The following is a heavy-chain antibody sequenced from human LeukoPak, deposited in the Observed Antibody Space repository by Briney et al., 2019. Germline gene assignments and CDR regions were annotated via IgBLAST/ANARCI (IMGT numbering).Heavy chain of an antibody. CDR1: GFTFSSYS. J-gene: IGHJ3*02. CDR3: ARVVVVVPAAMSGYLHDAFDI. D-gene: IGHD2-2*01. V-gene: IGHV3-48*01. Sequence: GGSLRLSCAASGFTFSSYSMNWVRQAPGKGLEWVSYISSSSSTIYYADSVKGRFTISRDNAKNSLYLQMNSLRAEDTAVYYCARVVVVVPAAMSGYLHDAFDIWGQGTMVTVSS. CDR2: ISSSSSTI.